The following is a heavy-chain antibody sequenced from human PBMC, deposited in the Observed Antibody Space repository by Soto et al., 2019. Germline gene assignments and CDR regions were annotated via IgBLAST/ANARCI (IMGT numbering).Heavy chain of an antibody. V-gene: IGHV4-59*01. J-gene: IGHJ5*02. D-gene: IGHD2-8*01. CDR2: IYYSGST. Sequence: SETLSLTCTVSGGNISSNYWSWIRQPPGKGLEWIGYIYYSGSTNYNSSLKSRVTISVHTSKNQFSLKLTSVTAADTAVYYCARIDPPLMLAWFDPWGQGTLVTVSS. CDR3: ARIDPPLMLAWFDP. CDR1: GGNISSNY.